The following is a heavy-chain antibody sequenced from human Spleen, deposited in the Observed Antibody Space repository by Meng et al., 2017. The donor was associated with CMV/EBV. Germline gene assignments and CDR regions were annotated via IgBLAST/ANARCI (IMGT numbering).Heavy chain of an antibody. J-gene: IGHJ6*02. CDR2: IKQDGSEK. Sequence: GESLKISCAASGFTFSSYWMSWVRQAPGKGLEWVANIKQDGSEKYYVDSVKGRFTISRDNAKNSLYLQMNSLRAEDTAVYYCARDVVVPAATNHYYYGMDVWGQGTTVTVSS. CDR3: ARDVVVPAATNHYYYGMDV. V-gene: IGHV3-7*01. CDR1: GFTFSSYW. D-gene: IGHD2-2*01.